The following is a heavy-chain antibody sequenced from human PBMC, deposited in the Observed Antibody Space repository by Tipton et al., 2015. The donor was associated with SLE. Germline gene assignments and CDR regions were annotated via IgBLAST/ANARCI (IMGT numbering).Heavy chain of an antibody. V-gene: IGHV4-59*11. CDR2: IYYSGST. CDR3: AREVPMVRGAFDI. J-gene: IGHJ3*02. Sequence: LRLSCTVSGGSISSHYWSWIRQPPGKGLEWIGYIYYSGSTNYNPSLRSRVTISVDTSKNQFSLKLRSVTAADTAVYYCAREVPMVRGAFDIWGQGTMVTVSS. CDR1: GGSISSHY. D-gene: IGHD3-10*01.